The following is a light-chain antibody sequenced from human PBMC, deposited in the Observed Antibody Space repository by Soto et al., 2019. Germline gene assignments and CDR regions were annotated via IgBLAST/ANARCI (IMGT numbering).Light chain of an antibody. CDR2: QDT. CDR1: KLGDKF. CDR3: QAWDSSISYV. J-gene: IGLJ1*01. Sequence: SYELTQPPSVSVSPGQTASITCSGDKLGDKFASWYQQRPGQSPVLVIYQDTKRPSGIPERFSGSSSGNTATLTIRGTQAMDEADYYCQAWDSSISYVFGTGTKLTVL. V-gene: IGLV3-1*01.